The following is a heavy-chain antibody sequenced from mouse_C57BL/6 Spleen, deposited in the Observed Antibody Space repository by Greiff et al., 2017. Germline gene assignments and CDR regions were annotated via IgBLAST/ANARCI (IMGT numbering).Heavy chain of an antibody. J-gene: IGHJ1*03. Sequence: VQLQQSGAELVKPGASVKLSCTASGFNIKDYYMHWVKQRTEKGLEWIGRIDPEDGETKYAPKFQGKATITADTSSNTADLQLSSLTSDDTAVDYCAREGYFDFWCTGTTVTVSS. CDR2: IDPEDGET. V-gene: IGHV14-2*01. CDR1: GFNIKDYY. CDR3: AREGYFDF.